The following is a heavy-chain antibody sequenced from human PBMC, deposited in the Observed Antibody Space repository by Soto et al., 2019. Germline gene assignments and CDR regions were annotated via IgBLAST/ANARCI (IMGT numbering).Heavy chain of an antibody. CDR2: IWYDGSNK. J-gene: IGHJ4*02. D-gene: IGHD3-22*01. CDR1: GFTFSSYG. CDR3: ARINYYDSSGPLSY. Sequence: GGSLRLSCAASGFTFSSYGMHWVRQAPGKGLEWVAVIWYDGSNKDYADSVKGRFTISRDNSKNTLYLQMNSLRAEDTAVYYCARINYYDSSGPLSYWGQGTLVTVSS. V-gene: IGHV3-33*01.